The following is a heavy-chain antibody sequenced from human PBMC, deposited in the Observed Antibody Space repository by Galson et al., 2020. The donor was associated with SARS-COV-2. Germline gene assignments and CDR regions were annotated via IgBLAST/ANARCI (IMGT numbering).Heavy chain of an antibody. D-gene: IGHD3-10*01. CDR2: FDPEDGET. J-gene: IGHJ5*02. V-gene: IGHV1-24*01. CDR1: GYTLTELS. CDR3: ATSGVRGVMNWFDP. Sequence: ASLKVSCKVSGYTLTELSMHWVRQAPGKGLEWMGGFDPEDGETIYAQKFQGRVTMTEDTSTDTAYMELSSLRSEDTAVYYCATSGVRGVMNWFDPWGQGTLVTVSS.